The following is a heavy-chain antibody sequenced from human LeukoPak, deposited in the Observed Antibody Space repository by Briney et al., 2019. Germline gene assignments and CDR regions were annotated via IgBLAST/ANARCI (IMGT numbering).Heavy chain of an antibody. J-gene: IGHJ3*02. Sequence: PGGSLRLSCAASGFTFSSYSMNWVRQAPGKGLEWVSYISSSSSTIYYADSVKGRFTISRDNAKNSLYLQMNSLRAEDTAVYYCARDHYYGSDDAFDIWGQGTTVTVSS. CDR2: ISSSSSTI. CDR3: ARDHYYGSDDAFDI. CDR1: GFTFSSYS. V-gene: IGHV3-48*01. D-gene: IGHD3-10*01.